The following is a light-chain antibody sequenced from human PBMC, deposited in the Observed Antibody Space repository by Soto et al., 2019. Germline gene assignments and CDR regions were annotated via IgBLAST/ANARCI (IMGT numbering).Light chain of an antibody. V-gene: IGKV3-20*01. CDR2: GAS. Sequence: EIVLTQSPGTLSLSPGERATLSCRASQSVSSSYLAWYQQKPGQAPRLLIYGASSRATGIPARFSGSWSGTDFALTISRLEPEDFAVYYCQQYGSSPPYTFGQGTKLEIK. CDR1: QSVSSSY. J-gene: IGKJ2*01. CDR3: QQYGSSPPYT.